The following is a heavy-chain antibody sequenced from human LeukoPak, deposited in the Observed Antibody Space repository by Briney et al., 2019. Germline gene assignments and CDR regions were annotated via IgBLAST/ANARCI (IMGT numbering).Heavy chain of an antibody. CDR3: AKKYSTGLDP. CDR1: GFTFSSYA. D-gene: IGHD1-26*01. Sequence: GGSLRLSCAASGFTFSSYAMSWVRQAPGEGLEWVSDISGSGSNTYYADSVKGRFTISRDNSKNTLYLQMNSLGVEDTAVYYCAKKYSTGLDPWGQGTLVTVSS. V-gene: IGHV3-23*01. CDR2: ISGSGSNT. J-gene: IGHJ5*02.